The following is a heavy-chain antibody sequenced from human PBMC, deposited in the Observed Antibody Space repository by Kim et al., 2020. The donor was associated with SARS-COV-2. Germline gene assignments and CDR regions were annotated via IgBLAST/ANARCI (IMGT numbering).Heavy chain of an antibody. CDR2: INHSGST. CDR1: GGSFSGYY. V-gene: IGHV4-34*01. D-gene: IGHD2-2*01. J-gene: IGHJ4*01. Sequence: SETLSLTCAVYGGSFSGYYWSWIRQPPGKGLEWIGEINHSGSTNYNPSLKSRVTISVDTSKNQFSLKLSSVTASDTAVYYCARGPLHCSSTSCYVVNFD. CDR3: ARGPLHCSSTSCYVVNFD.